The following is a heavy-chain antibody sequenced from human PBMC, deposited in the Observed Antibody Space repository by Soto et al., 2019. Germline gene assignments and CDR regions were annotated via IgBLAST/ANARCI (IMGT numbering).Heavy chain of an antibody. V-gene: IGHV3-21*04. Sequence: EVQLVESGGGLVKPGESLRVSCAASGFTFSYYSLHWVRQAPGKGLEWVSSISGSSTYIYYADRVKGRFTISRDNAKNSLYLRKDTLRAEDTAVYYCARGDWTGLYNSGRSPRYWGQGTLVTVST. CDR2: ISGSSTYI. CDR3: ARGDWTGLYNSGRSPRY. D-gene: IGHD6-19*01. J-gene: IGHJ4*02. CDR1: GFTFSYYS.